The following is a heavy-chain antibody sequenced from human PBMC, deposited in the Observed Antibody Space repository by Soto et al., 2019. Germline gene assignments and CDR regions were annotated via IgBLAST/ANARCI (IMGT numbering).Heavy chain of an antibody. CDR1: GFTFRSYE. Sequence: LRLSCAASGFTFRSYEMNWVRQAPGKGLEWVSYISSSGSTIYYADSVKGRFTISRDNAKNSLYLQMNSLRAEDTAVYYCARERGYCSCTSRYTRFYFCGQVTLVIVSS. CDR2: ISSSGSTI. J-gene: IGHJ4*02. CDR3: ARERGYCSCTSRYTRFYF. V-gene: IGHV3-48*03. D-gene: IGHD2-2*02.